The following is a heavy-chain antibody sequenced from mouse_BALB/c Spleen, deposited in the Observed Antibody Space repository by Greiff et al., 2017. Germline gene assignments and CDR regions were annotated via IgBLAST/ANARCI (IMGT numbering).Heavy chain of an antibody. CDR2: ISDGGSYT. D-gene: IGHD2-4*01. Sequence: EVMLVESGGGLVKPGGSLKLSCAASGFTFSDYYMYWVRQTPEKRLEWVATISDGGSYTYYPDSVKGRFTISRDNAKNNLYLQMSSLKSEDTAMYYCARGGGTMITTDYWGQGTTLTVSS. CDR3: ARGGGTMITTDY. J-gene: IGHJ2*01. CDR1: GFTFSDYY. V-gene: IGHV5-4*02.